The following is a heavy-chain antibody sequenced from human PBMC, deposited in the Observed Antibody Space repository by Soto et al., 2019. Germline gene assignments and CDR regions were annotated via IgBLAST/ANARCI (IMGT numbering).Heavy chain of an antibody. CDR2: VFAGGRI. Sequence: SETLSLTCNVSGGLILNSGHYWAWLRQPPGKGLEWIGSVFAGGRIYYNPSFESRVTIYEDTSKNQFSLKLKSVTAADTSVYFCARQGNDDIWQTYLSFEHWGQGIKVTVSS. V-gene: IGHV4-39*01. CDR1: GGLILNSGHY. CDR3: ARQGNDDIWQTYLSFEH. D-gene: IGHD3-16*01. J-gene: IGHJ5*02.